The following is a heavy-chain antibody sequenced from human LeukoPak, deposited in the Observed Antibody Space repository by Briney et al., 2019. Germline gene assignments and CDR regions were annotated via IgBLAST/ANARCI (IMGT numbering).Heavy chain of an antibody. CDR2: IKQDGSEK. CDR3: ARAKRPYSSGWYGALYYYYYYYMDV. CDR1: GFTFSSYW. Sequence: GGSLRLSCAASGFTFSSYWMSWVRQAPGKGLEWVANIKQDGSEKYYVDSVKGRFTISRDNAKNSLYLQMNSLRAEDTAVYYCARAKRPYSSGWYGALYYYYYYYMDVWGKGTTVTVSS. J-gene: IGHJ6*03. V-gene: IGHV3-7*01. D-gene: IGHD6-19*01.